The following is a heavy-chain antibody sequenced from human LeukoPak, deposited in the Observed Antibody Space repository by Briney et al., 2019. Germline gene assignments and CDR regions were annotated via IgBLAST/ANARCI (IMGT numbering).Heavy chain of an antibody. CDR3: VRVGSGATRADTLDL. Sequence: GGSLRLSCAASGFTFSAYSMNWVRQAPGEGLEWVSSIGAAGSHIYYADSLKGRFTISRDNAKSSLFLQMNSLRAEATGIYYCVRVGSGATRADTLDLWGQGTMVTVSS. CDR1: GFTFSAYS. CDR2: IGAAGSHI. V-gene: IGHV3-21*01. J-gene: IGHJ3*01. D-gene: IGHD6-19*01.